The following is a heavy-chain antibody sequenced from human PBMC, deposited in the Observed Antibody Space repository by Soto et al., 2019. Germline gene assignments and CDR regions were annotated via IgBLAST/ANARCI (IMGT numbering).Heavy chain of an antibody. J-gene: IGHJ6*02. CDR3: ARNMDYYYGPGSGNGHGV. Sequence: QVQLVQSGAEVKDPGDSVRVSCEASGYTFSAYYIHWVRQAPGQGLEWMGWINPKFGDTTYAQDFQGRVTMTRDMSISTVYMELSRLTSDDTAIYYCARNMDYYYGPGSGNGHGVWGQGTTVTVFS. CDR1: GYTFSAYY. D-gene: IGHD3-10*01. V-gene: IGHV1-2*02. CDR2: INPKFGDT.